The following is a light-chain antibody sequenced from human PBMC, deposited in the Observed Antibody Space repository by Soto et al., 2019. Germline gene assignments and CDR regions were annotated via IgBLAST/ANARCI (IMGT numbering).Light chain of an antibody. CDR3: HQYDSLPLT. CDR2: DAS. Sequence: EIVLTQSPGTLSLSPGERATLSCRASQSVASNYLGWYQQKPGQAPRVLIFDASIRATGIPDRFSASGSGSDFTLTISRLEPDDVAVYYCHQYDSLPLTFGGGTKVEI. J-gene: IGKJ4*01. CDR1: QSVASNY. V-gene: IGKV3-20*01.